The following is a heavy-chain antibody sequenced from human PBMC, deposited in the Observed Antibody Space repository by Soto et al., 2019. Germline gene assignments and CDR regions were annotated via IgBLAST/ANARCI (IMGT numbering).Heavy chain of an antibody. V-gene: IGHV3-23*01. J-gene: IGHJ3*02. D-gene: IGHD6-19*01. CDR3: AKSGSGWYHAFDI. CDR1: GFTFSSYA. Sequence: EVQLLESGGGLVQPGGSLRLSCAASGFTFSSYAMSWVRQAPGKGLEWVSAISGSGGSTYYADSVKGRFTIYRDNSRNTLYLQMNSLRAEDTAVYYCAKSGSGWYHAFDIWGQGTMVTVSS. CDR2: ISGSGGST.